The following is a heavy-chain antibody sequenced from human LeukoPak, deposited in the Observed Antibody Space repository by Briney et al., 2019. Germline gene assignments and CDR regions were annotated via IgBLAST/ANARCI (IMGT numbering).Heavy chain of an antibody. D-gene: IGHD1-1*01. J-gene: IGHJ3*02. CDR2: IIPIFGTA. Sequence: SVKVSCKASGGTFSSYAISWVRHAPGQGLEWMGGIIPIFGTANYAQKFQGRVTITADESTSTAYMELSSLRSEDTAVYYCARGSTGTTCLGLFVAFDIWGQGTMVTVSS. CDR1: GGTFSSYA. CDR3: ARGSTGTTCLGLFVAFDI. V-gene: IGHV1-69*13.